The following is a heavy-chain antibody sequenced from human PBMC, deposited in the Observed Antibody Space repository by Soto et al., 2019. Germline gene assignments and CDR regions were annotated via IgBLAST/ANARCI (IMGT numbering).Heavy chain of an antibody. Sequence: GGSLRLSCAASGFTFSSYAMSWVRQAPGKGLEWVSAISGSGGSTYYADSVKGRFTISRDNSKNTLYLQMNSLRAEDTAVYYCAKTYYYDSSGLYYFDYWGQGTLVTVSS. CDR1: GFTFSSYA. CDR3: AKTYYYDSSGLYYFDY. D-gene: IGHD3-22*01. J-gene: IGHJ4*02. V-gene: IGHV3-23*01. CDR2: ISGSGGST.